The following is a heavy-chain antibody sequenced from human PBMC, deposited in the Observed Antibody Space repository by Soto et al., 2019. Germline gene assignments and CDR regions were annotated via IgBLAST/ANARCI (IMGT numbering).Heavy chain of an antibody. CDR1: GFTLSTYW. J-gene: IGHJ4*02. V-gene: IGHV3-7*03. CDR3: ATTGGYSSTWLLYYFDY. CDR2: IKQDGSEK. D-gene: IGHD6-13*01. Sequence: EVQLVESGGGLVQPGGSLRLSCAASGFTLSTYWMSWVRQAPGKGLEWVANIKQDGSEKYYVDSVKGRFTISRDNAKNSLYLQMNSLRAEDTAVYYCATTGGYSSTWLLYYFDYWGQGTLVTVSS.